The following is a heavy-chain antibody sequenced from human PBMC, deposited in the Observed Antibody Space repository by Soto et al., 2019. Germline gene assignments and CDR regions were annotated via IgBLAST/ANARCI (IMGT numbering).Heavy chain of an antibody. D-gene: IGHD3-3*01. CDR2: ISDSGGST. J-gene: IGHJ6*02. CDR3: AKRQVIPTTSLFGTDYYYGMDV. Sequence: GGSVRLSCAASGFTFSRYAMSWVRQAPGKGLEWVSLISDSGGSTNYADSVKGRFTISRDNSRNTLYLQMNSLRVEDTAVYYCAKRQVIPTTSLFGTDYYYGMDVWGQGTTVTVSS. CDR1: GFTFSRYA. V-gene: IGHV3-23*01.